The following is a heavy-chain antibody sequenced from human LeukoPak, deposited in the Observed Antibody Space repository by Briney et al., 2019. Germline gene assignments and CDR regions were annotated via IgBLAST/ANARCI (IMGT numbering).Heavy chain of an antibody. D-gene: IGHD2-15*01. CDR1: GGSFSGYY. J-gene: IGHJ4*02. V-gene: IGHV4-34*01. CDR3: ARASRRVLLSN. Sequence: PSETLSLTCAVYGGSFSGYYWSWLRQPPGKGLEWIGEINHSGSTNYNPSLKSRVTISVDTSKNQFSLKVTSVTAADTAVYYCARASRRVLLSNWGQGTLVTVSS. CDR2: INHSGST.